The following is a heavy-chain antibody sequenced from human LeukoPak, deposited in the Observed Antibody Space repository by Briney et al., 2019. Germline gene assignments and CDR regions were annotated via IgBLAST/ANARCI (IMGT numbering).Heavy chain of an antibody. V-gene: IGHV4-39*01. CDR1: GGPITRSAYY. J-gene: IGHJ3*01. Sequence: PSETLSLTCTVSGGPITRSAYYWVWVRRPPGRALEWLGSIYSNGDTYYNPSFESRVTIAIETSKNQFSLKMTSVTAADTAAYYCTSRGFRLPLDAFDVWGQGTRVAVSS. CDR2: IYSNGDT. D-gene: IGHD5-24*01. CDR3: TSRGFRLPLDAFDV.